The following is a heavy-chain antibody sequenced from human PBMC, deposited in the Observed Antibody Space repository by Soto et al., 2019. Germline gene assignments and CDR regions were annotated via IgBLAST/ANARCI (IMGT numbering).Heavy chain of an antibody. CDR2: ITGWFGSP. J-gene: IGHJ5*02. CDR3: ARDGRWFDP. Sequence: GGSLRLSCAASGFTFSSYAMSWVRQAPGKGLEWVSAITGWFGSPYLADSVKGRFTISRDNSKSTMFLQMSSLRAEDTAVYYCARDGRWFDPWGQGTLVTVSS. V-gene: IGHV3-23*01. CDR1: GFTFSSYA.